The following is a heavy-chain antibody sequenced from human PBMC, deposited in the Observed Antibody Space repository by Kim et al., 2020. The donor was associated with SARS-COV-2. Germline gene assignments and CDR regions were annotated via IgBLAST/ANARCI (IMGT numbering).Heavy chain of an antibody. Sequence: GGSLRLSCAVSGFTFSSYWMSWVRQAPGKGLEWVANIKQDGSEKDYVDSVKGRFTISRDNAKNSLYLQMNSLRAEDTAVYYCARVVPLSKYSSGWYYYYLTMDVWGARATVTLS. V-gene: IGHV3-7*01. D-gene: IGHD6-19*01. CDR1: GFTFSSYW. CDR2: IKQDGSEK. CDR3: ARVVPLSKYSSGWYYYYLTMDV. J-gene: IGHJ6*03.